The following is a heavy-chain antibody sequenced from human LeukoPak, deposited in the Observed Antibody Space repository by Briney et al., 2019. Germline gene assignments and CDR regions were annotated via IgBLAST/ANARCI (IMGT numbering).Heavy chain of an antibody. CDR2: IIPMFGTA. J-gene: IGHJ3*02. D-gene: IGHD3-9*01. Sequence: SVKVSCKASGGTFSSYAISWVRQAPGQGLEWMGVIIPMFGTANYAQKFQGRVTITADKSTTTAYMELSSLRSEDTAVYYCARELDDILTGGRAFDIWGQGTMVTVSS. V-gene: IGHV1-69*06. CDR3: ARELDDILTGGRAFDI. CDR1: GGTFSSYA.